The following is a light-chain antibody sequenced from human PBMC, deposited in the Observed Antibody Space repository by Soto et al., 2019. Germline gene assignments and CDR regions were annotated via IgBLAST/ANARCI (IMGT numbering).Light chain of an antibody. CDR1: QGISRW. J-gene: IGKJ5*01. CDR3: QQANSFPLT. Sequence: DIQMTQSPSFVSASVGDRVTITCRASQGISRWLAGYQQRPGKAPELLIYGASRLQSGVPSRFSGSGSGRDFTPNISSLQPEDLVSFYFQQANSFPLTFGQGTRLEIK. CDR2: GAS. V-gene: IGKV1-12*01.